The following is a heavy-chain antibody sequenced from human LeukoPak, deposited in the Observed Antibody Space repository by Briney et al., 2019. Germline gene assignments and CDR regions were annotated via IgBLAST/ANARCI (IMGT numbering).Heavy chain of an antibody. V-gene: IGHV3-23*01. CDR2: ISRSGGIT. CDR3: AKDGGSYTGYFDY. J-gene: IGHJ4*02. D-gene: IGHD1-26*01. Sequence: PGGSLRFSCAASGCTFSSYDRNWVRQAPGKGLEWVSAISRSGGITYYADSVKGRFTISRDNSKNTLSLQMHSLRPDDTAVYYCAKDGGSYTGYFDYWGQGTLVTVSS. CDR1: GCTFSSYD.